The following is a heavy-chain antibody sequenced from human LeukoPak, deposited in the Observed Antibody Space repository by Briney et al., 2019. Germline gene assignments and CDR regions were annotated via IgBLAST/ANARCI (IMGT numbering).Heavy chain of an antibody. J-gene: IGHJ3*02. CDR1: GYSIRNGYS. CDR2: INHGGST. Sequence: SETLSLTCGVSGYSIRNGYSWDWIRPAPGKGLEWIGSINHGGSTTYNPSLRSRVTTSLVTSKNAFSLTLRSVTAADTAVYYCARFDYVWETHGMDAFDMWGHGTMVTVSP. D-gene: IGHD3-16*01. CDR3: ARFDYVWETHGMDAFDM. V-gene: IGHV4-38-2*01.